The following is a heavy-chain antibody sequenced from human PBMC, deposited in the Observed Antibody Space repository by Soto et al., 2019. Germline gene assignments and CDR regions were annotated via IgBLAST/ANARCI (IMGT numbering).Heavy chain of an antibody. CDR3: ARALINPEWLRSKIYYYGMDV. J-gene: IGHJ6*02. D-gene: IGHD5-12*01. CDR2: ISAYNGNT. V-gene: IGHV1-18*04. Sequence: QVQLVQSGAEVKKPGASVKVSCKASGYTFTSYGISWVRQAPGQGLEWMGWISAYNGNTNYAQKLQGRVTMTKDTSTSTAYMELRSLRSDDTAVYYCARALINPEWLRSKIYYYGMDVWGQGTTFTVSS. CDR1: GYTFTSYG.